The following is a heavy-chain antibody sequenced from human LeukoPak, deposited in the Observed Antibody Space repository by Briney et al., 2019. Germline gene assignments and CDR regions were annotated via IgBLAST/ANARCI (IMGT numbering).Heavy chain of an antibody. D-gene: IGHD6-19*01. V-gene: IGHV4-59*08. CDR2: IYYSGST. Sequence: SETLSLTCTVSGGSISSYYWSWIRQPPGKGLEWIEYIYYSGSTNYNPSLKSRVTISVDTSKNQFSLKLSSVTAADTAVYYRARLLGYRIVAVAGTYFDLWGRGTLVTVSS. CDR3: ARLLGYRIVAVAGTYFDL. CDR1: GGSISSYY. J-gene: IGHJ2*01.